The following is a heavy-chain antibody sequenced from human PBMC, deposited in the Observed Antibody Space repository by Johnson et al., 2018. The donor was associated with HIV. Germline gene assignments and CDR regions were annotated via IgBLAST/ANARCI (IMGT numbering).Heavy chain of an antibody. CDR2: IKQDGSEK. CDR1: GFTFSYYA. Sequence: VQLVEFGGGVVQPGTSLRLSCAASGFTFSYYAIFWVRQAPGKGLEWVANIKQDGSEKNYVDSVKGRFNISRDNAKNSLFLQMNSLRAEDTAVYYCARPRVSSGRHGAFDIWGQGTMVTVSS. V-gene: IGHV3-7*01. D-gene: IGHD3-22*01. J-gene: IGHJ3*02. CDR3: ARPRVSSGRHGAFDI.